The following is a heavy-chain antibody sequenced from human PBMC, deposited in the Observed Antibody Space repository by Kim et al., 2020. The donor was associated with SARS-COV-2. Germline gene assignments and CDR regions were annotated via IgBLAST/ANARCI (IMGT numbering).Heavy chain of an antibody. J-gene: IGHJ6*02. CDR1: GFTFDDYA. V-gene: IGHV3-43*02. Sequence: GGSLRLSCAASGFTFDDYAMHWVRQAPGKGLEWVSLISGDGSNTYYADSVKGRFTISRDNSKNSLYLQMNSLRTEDTALYYCAKDMRSYYYYYYGIDVWGQGTLVTVSS. D-gene: IGHD3-10*01. CDR3: AKDMRSYYYYYYGIDV. CDR2: ISGDGSNT.